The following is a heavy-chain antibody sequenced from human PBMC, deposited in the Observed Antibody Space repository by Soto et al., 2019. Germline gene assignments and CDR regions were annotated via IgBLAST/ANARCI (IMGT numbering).Heavy chain of an antibody. CDR1: GFTVSSYA. Sequence: PGGSLRLSCAASGFTVSSYAMHWVRQAPGKGLEWVAVISYDGSNKYYADSVKGRFTISRDNSKNTLYLQMNSLRAEDTAVYFCAEARNFDWLLFDYWGQGTLVTVSS. CDR2: ISYDGSNK. D-gene: IGHD3-9*01. J-gene: IGHJ4*02. V-gene: IGHV3-30-3*02. CDR3: AEARNFDWLLFDY.